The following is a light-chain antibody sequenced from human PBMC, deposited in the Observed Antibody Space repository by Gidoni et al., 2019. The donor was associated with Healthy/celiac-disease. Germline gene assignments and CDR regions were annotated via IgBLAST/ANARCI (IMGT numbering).Light chain of an antibody. Sequence: DIQMTQSRYSLSAPVGDRVTITCRESQSISSYLNWYQQKPVKAPKLLIYDASSLQSGVPSRFSGIGSGTDFTLTISSLQPEDFATYYCQQSYSTPQVTFGGGTKVEIK. J-gene: IGKJ4*01. CDR1: QSISSY. CDR3: QQSYSTPQVT. CDR2: DAS. V-gene: IGKV1-39*01.